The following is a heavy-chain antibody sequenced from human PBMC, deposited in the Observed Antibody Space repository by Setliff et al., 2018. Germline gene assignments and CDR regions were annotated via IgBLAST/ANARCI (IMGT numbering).Heavy chain of an antibody. CDR3: ARDQDSGSYFPAGWFDP. Sequence: QSGGSLRLSCAASGFTFDDYAMHWVRQAPGKGLEWVSGISWNSGSIGYADSVKGRFTISRDNAKNSLYLQMNSLRAEDTAVYYCARDQDSGSYFPAGWFDPWGQGTLVTVSS. CDR1: GFTFDDYA. CDR2: ISWNSGSI. J-gene: IGHJ5*02. D-gene: IGHD1-26*01. V-gene: IGHV3-9*01.